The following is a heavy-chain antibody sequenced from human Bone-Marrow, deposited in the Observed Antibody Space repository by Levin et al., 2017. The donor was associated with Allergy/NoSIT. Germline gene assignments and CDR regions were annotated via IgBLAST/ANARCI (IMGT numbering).Heavy chain of an antibody. J-gene: IGHJ3*02. V-gene: IGHV3-21*01. CDR2: ITSTSSHI. D-gene: IGHD1-26*01. CDR1: GFRFHTYS. Sequence: GGSLRLSCAASGFRFHTYSMNWVRQAPGKGLEWVSAITSTSSHIYYADSVRGRFTISRDNAKGSLSLQMNSLRAEDTAIYYCARDEVGGIDMWGQGTKVTVSS. CDR3: ARDEVGGIDM.